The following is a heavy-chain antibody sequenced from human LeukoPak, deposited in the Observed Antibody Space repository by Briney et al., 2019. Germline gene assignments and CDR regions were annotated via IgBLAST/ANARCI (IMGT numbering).Heavy chain of an antibody. CDR1: GFTFNNYA. CDR3: AKEPRITGRLNYFDY. J-gene: IGHJ4*02. D-gene: IGHD6-6*01. Sequence: GGSLRLSGAASGFTFNNYAMSWVRQAPGKGLEWVSGISHTGGSTYYADSVKGRFTISRDNSKNTLSLQMNSLTAEDTSVYYCAKEPRITGRLNYFDYWGQGTLVTVSS. V-gene: IGHV3-23*01. CDR2: ISHTGGST.